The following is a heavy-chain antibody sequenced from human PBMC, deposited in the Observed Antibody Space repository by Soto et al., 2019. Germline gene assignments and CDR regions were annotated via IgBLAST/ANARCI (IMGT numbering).Heavy chain of an antibody. D-gene: IGHD3-22*01. CDR2: ISYDGSNK. V-gene: IGHV3-30*18. Sequence: PGGSLRLSCAASGFTFSSYGLHWVRQAPGKGLEWVAVISYDGSNKYYADSVKGRFTIYRDNPKNTLYLQMNSLRAEETAVYYCAQDLAYYASRRRSPYFYYYGMDVWGQGTTVPVSS. J-gene: IGHJ6*02. CDR1: GFTFSSYG. CDR3: AQDLAYYASRRRSPYFYYYGMDV.